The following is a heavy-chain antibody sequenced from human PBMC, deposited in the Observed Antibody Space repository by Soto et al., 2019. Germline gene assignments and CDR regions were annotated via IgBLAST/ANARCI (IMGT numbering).Heavy chain of an antibody. D-gene: IGHD2-2*01. CDR2: IIPISGTA. Sequence: QVQLVQSGAEVKTPGSSVKVSCKASGGTFSSYAISWVRQAPGQGLEWMGGIIPISGTANYAQKFQGRVTITADESTSTAYMELSSLRSEDTAVYYCARSQRSSTSVEIYYYSYYGMDVWGQGTTVTVSS. CDR1: GGTFSSYA. CDR3: ARSQRSSTSVEIYYYSYYGMDV. J-gene: IGHJ6*02. V-gene: IGHV1-69*01.